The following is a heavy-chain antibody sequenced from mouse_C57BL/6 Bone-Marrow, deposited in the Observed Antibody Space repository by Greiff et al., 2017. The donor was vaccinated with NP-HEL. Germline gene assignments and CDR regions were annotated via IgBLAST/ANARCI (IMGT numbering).Heavy chain of an antibody. D-gene: IGHD1-1*01. Sequence: EVKLVESGGDLVKPGGSLKLSCAASGFTFSSYGMSWVRQTPDKRLEWVATISSGGSYTYYPDSVKGRFTISRDNAKNTLYLQMSSLKSEDTAMYYCARHVYYYGSSYDYWGQGTTLTVSS. CDR2: ISSGGSYT. V-gene: IGHV5-6*02. CDR3: ARHVYYYGSSYDY. CDR1: GFTFSSYG. J-gene: IGHJ2*01.